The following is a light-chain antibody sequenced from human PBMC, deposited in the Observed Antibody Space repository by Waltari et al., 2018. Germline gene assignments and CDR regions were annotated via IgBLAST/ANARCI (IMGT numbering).Light chain of an antibody. CDR3: QKYGRLPAT. CDR2: ETS. Sequence: EIVLTQSPGTLSLSPGKRATLSCWASQSVSKYLAWYQQNPGQAPRLLIYETSIRATGVPDRFSGSGSGTDFSLTISRLEPEDFAVYYCQKYGRLPATFGQGTKVEIK. J-gene: IGKJ1*01. CDR1: QSVSKY. V-gene: IGKV3-20*01.